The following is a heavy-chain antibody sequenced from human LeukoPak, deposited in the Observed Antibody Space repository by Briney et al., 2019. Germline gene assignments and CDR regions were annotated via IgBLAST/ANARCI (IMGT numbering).Heavy chain of an antibody. D-gene: IGHD1-26*01. V-gene: IGHV4-34*01. J-gene: IGHJ4*02. Sequence: SETLSLTCAVYGGSFSGYYWSWIRQPPGKGLEWIGEINHSGSTNYNPSLKSRVTISVDTSKNQSSLKLSSVTAADTAVYYCASSRGSYFYWGQGTLVTVSS. CDR2: INHSGST. CDR3: ASSRGSYFY. CDR1: GGSFSGYY.